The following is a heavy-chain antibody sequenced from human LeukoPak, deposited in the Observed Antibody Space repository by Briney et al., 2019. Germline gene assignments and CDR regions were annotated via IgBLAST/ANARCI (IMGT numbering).Heavy chain of an antibody. CDR3: ARDPYDSSGYYYVGDAFDI. D-gene: IGHD3-22*01. CDR1: GGSFSGYY. CDR2: INHSGST. J-gene: IGHJ3*02. V-gene: IGHV4-34*01. Sequence: SETLSLTCAVYGGSFSGYYWSWIRQPPGKGLEWIGEINHSGSTNYNPSLNSRVTISVDTSKNQFSLKPSSVTAADTAVYYCARDPYDSSGYYYVGDAFDIWGQGTMVTVSS.